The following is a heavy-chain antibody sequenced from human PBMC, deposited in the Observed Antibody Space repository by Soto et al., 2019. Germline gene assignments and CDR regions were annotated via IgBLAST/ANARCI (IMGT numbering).Heavy chain of an antibody. CDR1: GGSISSNY. Sequence: SETLSLTCTVSGGSISSNYWTWIRQPPGKGLEWIGYVYNSGSTNYNTTLKSRVTISEDTSKSQFSLKVNSMTAADTAVYYCARYRREAVAGYTLDNWGQGMLVTVSS. D-gene: IGHD6-13*01. CDR2: VYNSGST. J-gene: IGHJ4*02. V-gene: IGHV4-59*01. CDR3: ARYRREAVAGYTLDN.